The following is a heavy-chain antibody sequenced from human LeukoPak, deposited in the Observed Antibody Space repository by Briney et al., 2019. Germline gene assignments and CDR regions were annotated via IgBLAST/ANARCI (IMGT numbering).Heavy chain of an antibody. V-gene: IGHV4-39*07. D-gene: IGHD3-3*01. CDR1: SGSISTSNYY. Sequence: PSETLSLTCTVSSGSISTSNYYWGWVRQPPGKALEWIGNIFYSGSTYYSPSLKSRVTISLDTSRSQFSLKLSSVTAADTAVYYCARGGYDFWSGYYTGYYFDYWGQGTLVTVSS. J-gene: IGHJ4*02. CDR3: ARGGYDFWSGYYTGYYFDY. CDR2: IFYSGST.